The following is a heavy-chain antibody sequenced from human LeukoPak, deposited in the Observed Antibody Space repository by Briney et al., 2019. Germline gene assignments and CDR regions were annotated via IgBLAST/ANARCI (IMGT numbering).Heavy chain of an antibody. V-gene: IGHV3-13*01. CDR3: ARVAKERVGGVYYFDY. CDR1: GLTFSDYD. CDR2: IGTAGDT. D-gene: IGHD1-1*01. Sequence: GGSLRLSCAASGLTFSDYDMHWVRQATGKGLEWVSAIGTAGDTYYTGSVKGRFTISRGNAKNSLYLQMNSLRAGDTAVYYCARVAKERVGGVYYFDYWGQGTLVTVSS. J-gene: IGHJ4*02.